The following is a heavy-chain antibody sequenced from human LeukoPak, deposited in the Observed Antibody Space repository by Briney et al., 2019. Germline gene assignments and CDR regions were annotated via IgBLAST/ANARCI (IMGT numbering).Heavy chain of an antibody. J-gene: IGHJ4*02. CDR1: GFTVSSNY. CDR2: IYSGGNT. D-gene: IGHD3-10*01. CDR3: VRDPDGSGQLPLDH. Sequence: GGSLRHSCAASGFTVSSNYMNWVRQAPGKGLDWVSIIYSGGNTDYADSVKGRFTISRDNSKNTLYLQMNSLRAEDTAVYYCVRDPDGSGQLPLDHWGQGALVTVSS. V-gene: IGHV3-53*01.